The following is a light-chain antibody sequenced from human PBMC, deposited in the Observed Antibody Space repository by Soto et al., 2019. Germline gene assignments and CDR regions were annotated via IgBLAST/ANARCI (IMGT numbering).Light chain of an antibody. Sequence: YPGALSKSPGERDTLPCRASQTVRSNYLAWYQQKPGQAPRLLIYDASSRATGVPYRFSGGGSGTDFTLTISGLQPGDFAVYYCQQFNSFPQPFGGGTK. CDR2: DAS. CDR3: QQFNSFPQP. V-gene: IGKV3-20*01. J-gene: IGKJ4*01. CDR1: QTVRSNY.